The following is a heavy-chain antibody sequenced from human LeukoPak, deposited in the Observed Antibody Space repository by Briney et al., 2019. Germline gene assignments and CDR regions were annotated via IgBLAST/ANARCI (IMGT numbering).Heavy chain of an antibody. CDR3: AKDQEYDSTFDY. CDR2: ISGSGGST. D-gene: IGHD3-22*01. CDR1: GFTFSGYA. J-gene: IGHJ4*02. Sequence: GGSLRLSCAASGFTFSGYAMSWVRQAPGKGLEWVSAISGSGGSTYYADSVKGRFTISRDNSKNTLYLQMNSLRAEGTAVYYCAKDQEYDSTFDYWGQGTLVTVSS. V-gene: IGHV3-23*01.